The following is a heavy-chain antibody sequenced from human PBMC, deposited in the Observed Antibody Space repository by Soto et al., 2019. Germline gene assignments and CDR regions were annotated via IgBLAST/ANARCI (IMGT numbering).Heavy chain of an antibody. CDR1: GFTVSSKY. CDR2: IQSGGPT. J-gene: IGHJ6*04. CDR3: ARDDVICDGGRCYGVPLDV. D-gene: IGHD2-15*01. Sequence: EVHLVESGGGLVQPGGSLRLSCAASGFTVSSKYMSWVRQAPGKGLEWVSLIQSGGPTYYADSVKGRFTISRDSSENTLHFQMDSLRAEDTAVYYCARDDVICDGGRCYGVPLDVWGNGTTVTVSS. V-gene: IGHV3-66*01.